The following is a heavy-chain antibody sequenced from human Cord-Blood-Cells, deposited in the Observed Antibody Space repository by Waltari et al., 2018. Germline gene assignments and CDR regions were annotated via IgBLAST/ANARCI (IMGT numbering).Heavy chain of an antibody. Sequence: QVQLQQWGAGLLKPSETLSLTCAVYGGSFSGYSWSWIRQPPGKGLEWIGEINHSGSTNYNPSLKSRVTISVDTSKNQFSLKLSSVTAADTAVYYCARGPPLDIVVVPAAIDYWGQGTLVTVSS. D-gene: IGHD2-2*03. J-gene: IGHJ4*02. CDR1: GGSFSGYS. CDR2: INHSGST. V-gene: IGHV4-34*01. CDR3: ARGPPLDIVVVPAAIDY.